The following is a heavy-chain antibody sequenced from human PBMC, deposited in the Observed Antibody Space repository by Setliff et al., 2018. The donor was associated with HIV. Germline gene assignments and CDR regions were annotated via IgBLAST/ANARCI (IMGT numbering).Heavy chain of an antibody. Sequence: GASVKVSCKASGYTFTRYAVHWVRQAPGQRLEWMGWINTNTGNPTYAQGFTGRFVFSLDTSVSTAYLQISSLKAEDTAVYYCARHPYSSGWYFYFDYWGQGTLVTVSS. V-gene: IGHV7-4-1*02. D-gene: IGHD6-19*01. J-gene: IGHJ4*02. CDR2: INTNTGNP. CDR1: GYTFTRYA. CDR3: ARHPYSSGWYFYFDY.